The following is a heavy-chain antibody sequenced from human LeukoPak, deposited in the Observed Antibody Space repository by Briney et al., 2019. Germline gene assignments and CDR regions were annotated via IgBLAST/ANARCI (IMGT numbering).Heavy chain of an antibody. CDR1: GGTFSSYA. J-gene: IGHJ6*03. D-gene: IGHD3-16*02. CDR3: ARGGVGYDYVWGSYRYNYYYYYMDV. Sequence: ASVKVSCKASGGTFSSYAISWVRQAPGQGLEWMGRIIPIFGTANYAQKFQGRVTITTDESTSTAYMELSSLRSEDTAVYYCARGGVGYDYVWGSYRYNYYYYYMDVWGKGTTVTVSS. CDR2: IIPIFGTA. V-gene: IGHV1-69*05.